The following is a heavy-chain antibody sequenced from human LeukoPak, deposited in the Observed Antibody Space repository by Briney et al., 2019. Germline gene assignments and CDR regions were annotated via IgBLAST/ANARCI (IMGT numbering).Heavy chain of an antibody. J-gene: IGHJ4*02. Sequence: GGSLRLSCAASGFTFSSYGMSWVRQAPGKGLEWVPTISGNGDKTYYADSVKGRFTISRDNSKNTLYLQMNSLRAEDTALFYCVKSSCSSSSCCTDYWGQGTLVTVPS. CDR3: VKSSCSSSSCCTDY. CDR2: ISGNGDKT. CDR1: GFTFSSYG. V-gene: IGHV3-23*01. D-gene: IGHD2-2*02.